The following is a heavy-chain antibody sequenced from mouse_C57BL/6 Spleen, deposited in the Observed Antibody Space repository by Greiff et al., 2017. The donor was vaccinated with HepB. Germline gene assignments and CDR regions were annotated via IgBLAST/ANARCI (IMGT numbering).Heavy chain of an antibody. CDR2: INPSSGYT. Sequence: QVQLQQSGAELARPGASVKMSCKASGYTFTSYTMHWVKQRPGQGLEWIGYINPSSGYTKYNQKFKDKATLTADKSSRTAYMQLRSLTSEDSAVYYCARSLGQGYFDVWGTGTTVTVSS. J-gene: IGHJ1*03. CDR3: ARSLGQGYFDV. CDR1: GYTFTSYT. V-gene: IGHV1-4*01. D-gene: IGHD4-1*01.